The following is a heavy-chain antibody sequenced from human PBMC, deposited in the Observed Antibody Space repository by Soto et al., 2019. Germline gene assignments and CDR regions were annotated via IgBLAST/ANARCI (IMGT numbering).Heavy chain of an antibody. J-gene: IGHJ4*02. V-gene: IGHV3-13*01. D-gene: IGHD6-6*01. CDR1: GFTFSSYD. CDR3: ARDLSEYSSSGWGY. CDR2: IGTAGDT. Sequence: GGSLRLSCAASGFTFSSYDMHWVRQATGKGLEWVSAIGTAGDTYYPGSVKGRFTISRENAKNSLYLQMNSLRAEDTAVYYCARDLSEYSSSGWGYWGQGTLVTVSS.